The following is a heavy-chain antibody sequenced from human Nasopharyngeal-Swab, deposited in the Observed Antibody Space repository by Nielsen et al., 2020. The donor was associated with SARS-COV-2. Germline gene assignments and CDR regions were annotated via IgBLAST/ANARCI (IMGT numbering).Heavy chain of an antibody. V-gene: IGHV4-39*01. Sequence: PGKGLEWIGRIYYSGSTYYNPSLKSRVTISVDTSKNQFSLKLSSVTAADTAVYYCARRARYGITGTRGGFPVWGKGTTVTVSS. J-gene: IGHJ6*04. CDR3: ARRARYGITGTRGGFPV. D-gene: IGHD1-7*01. CDR2: IYYSGST.